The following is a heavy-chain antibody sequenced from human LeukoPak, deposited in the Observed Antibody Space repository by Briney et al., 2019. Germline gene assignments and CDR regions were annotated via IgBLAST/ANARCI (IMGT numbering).Heavy chain of an antibody. CDR3: AKGRYYFDY. V-gene: IGHV3-48*03. J-gene: IGHJ4*02. CDR2: ISSSAFTI. Sequence: GGSLRLSCAASGFTFSSYEMNWVRQAPGKGLEWVSYISSSAFTIYYADSVKGRFTISRDNAKNSLFLQMNSLRAEDTAVYYCAKGRYYFDYWGQGTLVTVSS. CDR1: GFTFSSYE.